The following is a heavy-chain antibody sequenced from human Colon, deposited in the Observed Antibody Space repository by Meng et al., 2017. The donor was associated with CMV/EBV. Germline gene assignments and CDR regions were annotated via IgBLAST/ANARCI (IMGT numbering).Heavy chain of an antibody. CDR3: VRTPAAATGWFDP. CDR2: ISSSGSTI. CDR1: GFTFSSYE. J-gene: IGHJ5*02. V-gene: IGHV3-48*03. D-gene: IGHD6-13*01. Sequence: GESLKISCAASGFTFSSYEMNWVRQAPGKGLEWVSYISSSGSTIYYADSVKGRFTISRDNAKNSLYLQMNTLRADDTAVYYCVRTPAAATGWFDPWGQGTLVTVSS.